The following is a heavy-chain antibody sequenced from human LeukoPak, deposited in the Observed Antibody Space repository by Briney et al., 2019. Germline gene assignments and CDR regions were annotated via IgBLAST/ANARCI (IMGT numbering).Heavy chain of an antibody. Sequence: PSETLSLTCTVSGGSISSYYWSWIRQPPGEGLEWIGYIYYSGSTNYNPSLKSRVTISVDTSKNQFSLKLSSVTAADTAVYYCARSKAVAGTRAAFDIWGQGTMVTVSS. D-gene: IGHD6-19*01. CDR2: IYYSGST. V-gene: IGHV4-59*01. J-gene: IGHJ3*02. CDR1: GGSISSYY. CDR3: ARSKAVAGTRAAFDI.